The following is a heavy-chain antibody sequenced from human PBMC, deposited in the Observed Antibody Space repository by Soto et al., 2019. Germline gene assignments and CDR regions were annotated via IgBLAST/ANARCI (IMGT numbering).Heavy chain of an antibody. CDR2: ISSSSSYI. D-gene: IGHD2-2*01. J-gene: IGHJ4*02. CDR3: ARDPLQGVVVPAATQWAFYY. CDR1: GFTFSSYS. Sequence: EVQLVESGGGLVKPGGSLRLSCAASGFTFSSYSMNWVRQAPGKGLEWVSSISSSSSYIYYADSVKGRFTISRDNAKNSLYLQMNSLRAEDTAVYYCARDPLQGVVVPAATQWAFYYWGQGTLVTVSS. V-gene: IGHV3-21*01.